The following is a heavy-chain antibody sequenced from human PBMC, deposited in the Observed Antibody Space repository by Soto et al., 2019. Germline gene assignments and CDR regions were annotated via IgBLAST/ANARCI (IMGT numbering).Heavy chain of an antibody. D-gene: IGHD5-12*01. CDR3: AREYIVPSLDGFDI. V-gene: IGHV4-31*03. CDR2: IYYSGSN. CDR1: GGSISSGDYY. J-gene: IGHJ3*02. Sequence: QVQLQESGPGLVKPSQTLSLTCTVSGGSISSGDYYWSWIRQYPGKGLEWIGYIYYSGSNYTHPSLKSRVSNAVHPSKSQVSLTLSTVTTADTAVYYCAREYIVPSLDGFDIWGQETMVTVSS.